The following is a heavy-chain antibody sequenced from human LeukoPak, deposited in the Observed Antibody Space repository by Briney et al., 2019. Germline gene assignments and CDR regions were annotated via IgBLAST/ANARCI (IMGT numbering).Heavy chain of an antibody. CDR2: IYYSGST. CDR3: ARFDADFVDAFDI. Sequence: PSETLSLTCTVSGGSISSGGYYWSWIRQHPGKGLEWIGCIYYSGSTYYNPSLKSRVTISVDTSKNQFSLKLSSVTAADTAVYYCARFDADFVDAFDIWGQGTMVTVSS. D-gene: IGHD3-3*01. V-gene: IGHV4-31*03. CDR1: GGSISSGGYY. J-gene: IGHJ3*02.